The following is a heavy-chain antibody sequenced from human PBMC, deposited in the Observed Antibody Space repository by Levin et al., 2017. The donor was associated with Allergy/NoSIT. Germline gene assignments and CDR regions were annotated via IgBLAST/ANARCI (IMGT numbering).Heavy chain of an antibody. D-gene: IGHD1-14*01. Sequence: ASVKVSCQASGYTFTAFYIHWVRQAPGQGLEWMGWLNTLNGDTNYAQKFQGRVTMTSDTSISTAYLELRRLKSDDTAVYYCVKSNQNWFDPWGQGTLVTVSS. J-gene: IGHJ5*02. CDR1: GYTFTAFY. CDR3: VKSNQNWFDP. V-gene: IGHV1-2*02. CDR2: LNTLNGDT.